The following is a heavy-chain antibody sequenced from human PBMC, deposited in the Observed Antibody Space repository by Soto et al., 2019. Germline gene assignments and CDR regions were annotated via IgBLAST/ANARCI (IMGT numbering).Heavy chain of an antibody. J-gene: IGHJ6*02. D-gene: IGHD5-18*01. CDR1: GYSFTSYW. CDR3: ATESVDTAMEHRIGMDV. CDR2: IYPGDSDT. Sequence: GESLKISCKGSGYSFTSYWIGWVRQMPGKGLECMGIIYPGDSDTRYSPSFQGQVTISADKSISTAYLQWSSLKASDTAVYYCATESVDTAMEHRIGMDVWGQGTTVTVSS. V-gene: IGHV5-51*01.